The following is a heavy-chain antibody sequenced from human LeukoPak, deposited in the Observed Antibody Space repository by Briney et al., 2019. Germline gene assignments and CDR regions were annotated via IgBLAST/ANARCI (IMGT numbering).Heavy chain of an antibody. J-gene: IGHJ5*02. V-gene: IGHV4-34*01. CDR3: ARERDDYSNYNWFDP. CDR1: GGSFSGYY. Sequence: PSETLSLTRAVYGGSFSGYYWSWIRQPPGKGLEWIGEINHSGSTNYNPSLKSRVTISVDTSKNQFSLKLSSVTAADTAVYYCARERDDYSNYNWFDPWGQGTLVTVSS. D-gene: IGHD4-11*01. CDR2: INHSGST.